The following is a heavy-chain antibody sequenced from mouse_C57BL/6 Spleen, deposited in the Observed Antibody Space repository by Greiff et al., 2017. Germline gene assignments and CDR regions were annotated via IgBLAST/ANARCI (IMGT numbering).Heavy chain of an antibody. CDR3: ARWVSYYGSSYEYFDV. D-gene: IGHD1-1*01. Sequence: LQQSGASVKISCKASGYAFSSYWMNWVKQRPGKGLEWIGQIYPGDGDTNYNGKFKGKATLTADKSSSTAYMQLSSLTSEDSAVYFCARWVSYYGSSYEYFDVWGTGTTVTVSS. J-gene: IGHJ1*03. CDR2: IYPGDGDT. V-gene: IGHV1-80*01. CDR1: GYAFSSYW.